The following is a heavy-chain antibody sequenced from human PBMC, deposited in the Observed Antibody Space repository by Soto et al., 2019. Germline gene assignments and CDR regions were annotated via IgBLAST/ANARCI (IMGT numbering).Heavy chain of an antibody. Sequence: SETLSLTYSVSGDSVSTDRYFWTWIRQPPGKGLEWIAYISYTGDTNYNPSLKSRVTISIDTSRNQFSLTLTSVTAADTAVYFCARIVVGATVDLWGQGSLVTVSS. J-gene: IGHJ5*02. CDR1: GDSVSTDRYF. V-gene: IGHV4-61*01. CDR2: ISYTGDT. D-gene: IGHD1-26*01. CDR3: ARIVVGATVDL.